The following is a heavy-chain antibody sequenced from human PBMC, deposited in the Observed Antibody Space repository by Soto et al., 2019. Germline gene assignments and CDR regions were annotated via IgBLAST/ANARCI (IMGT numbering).Heavy chain of an antibody. D-gene: IGHD3-3*01. V-gene: IGHV4-30-4*02. CDR2: IYYSGST. Sequence: SDTLSLTCTVSGGSISSGDYYWSWIRQPPGKRLEWIGYIYYSGSTYYNPSLKSRVTISVDTSKNQFSLKLSSVTAADTAVYYCARVGAIFGVVTDHDAFDIWGQGTMVTVSS. CDR1: GGSISSGDYY. J-gene: IGHJ3*02. CDR3: ARVGAIFGVVTDHDAFDI.